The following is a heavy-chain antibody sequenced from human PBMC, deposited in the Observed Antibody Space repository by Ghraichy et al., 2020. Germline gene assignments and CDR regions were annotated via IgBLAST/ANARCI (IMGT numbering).Heavy chain of an antibody. CDR3: ARESSSSAEYFQH. D-gene: IGHD6-13*01. Sequence: GGSLRLSCAASGFTFSSYGMHWVRKAPGKGLEWVAVIWYDGSNKYYADSVKGRFTISKDNSKNTLYLQMNSLRAEDTAVYYCARESSSSAEYFQHWGQGTLVTVSS. J-gene: IGHJ1*01. CDR1: GFTFSSYG. CDR2: IWYDGSNK. V-gene: IGHV3-33*01.